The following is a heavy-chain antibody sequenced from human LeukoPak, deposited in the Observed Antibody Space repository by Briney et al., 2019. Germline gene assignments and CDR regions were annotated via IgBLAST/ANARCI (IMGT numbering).Heavy chain of an antibody. D-gene: IGHD3-3*01. CDR1: GGSISSSSYY. J-gene: IGHJ5*02. CDR2: IYYSGST. Sequence: SETLSLTCTVSGGSISSSSYYWGWIRQPPGKGLEWIGSIYYSGSTYYNPSLKSRVTISVDTSKNQFSLKLSSVTAADTAVYYCARHHLLRFWFDPWGQGTLVTVSS. V-gene: IGHV4-39*01. CDR3: ARHHLLRFWFDP.